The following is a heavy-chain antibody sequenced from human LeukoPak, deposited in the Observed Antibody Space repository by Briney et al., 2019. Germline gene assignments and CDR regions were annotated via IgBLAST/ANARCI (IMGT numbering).Heavy chain of an antibody. CDR2: IHYSGTT. CDR3: TRHLNTDMVKVLLDY. J-gene: IGHJ4*02. V-gene: IGHV4-59*08. D-gene: IGHD5-18*01. CDR1: SGSISIYY. Sequence: SETLSLTCTVSSGSISIYYWSWIRQPPGKGLEWIGYIHYSGTTNYNPSLKNRVTISVDTSKNQFSLKLTSVTAADTAVYYCTRHLNTDMVKVLLDYWGQGTLVTVSS.